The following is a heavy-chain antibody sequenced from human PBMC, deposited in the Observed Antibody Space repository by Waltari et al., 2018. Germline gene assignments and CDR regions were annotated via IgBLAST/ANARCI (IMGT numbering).Heavy chain of an antibody. CDR1: GYTFTSYA. CDR3: ARSLHTSQPRQSGSYDPGGY. J-gene: IGHJ4*02. Sequence: QVQLVQSGAEVKKPGASVKVSCKASGYTFTSYAMPWVRQAPGQRTEWMGWINAGNGNTKYSQKFQGRVTITRDTSASTAYMELSSLRSEDTAVYYCARSLHTSQPRQSGSYDPGGYWGQGTLVTVSS. D-gene: IGHD1-26*01. V-gene: IGHV1-3*01. CDR2: INAGNGNT.